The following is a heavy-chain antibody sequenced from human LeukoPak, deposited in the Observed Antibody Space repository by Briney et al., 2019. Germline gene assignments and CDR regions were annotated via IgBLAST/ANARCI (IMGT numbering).Heavy chain of an antibody. D-gene: IGHD2-2*01. V-gene: IGHV4-34*01. CDR1: GGSFSGYY. CDR2: INHSGST. J-gene: IGHJ6*02. Sequence: SETLSLTCAVYGGSFSGYYWSWIRQPPGKGLEWIGEINHSGSTNYNPSLKSRVTISVDTSKNQFSLKLSSVTAADTAVYYCARGPAVPAASGHLYYYYGMDVRGQGTTVTVSS. CDR3: ARGPAVPAASGHLYYYYGMDV.